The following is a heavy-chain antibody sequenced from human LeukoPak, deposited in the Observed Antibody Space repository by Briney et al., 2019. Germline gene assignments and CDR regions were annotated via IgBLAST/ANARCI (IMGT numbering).Heavy chain of an antibody. J-gene: IGHJ3*02. CDR3: ARGVGATHPSAFDI. CDR1: GGSINSYY. V-gene: IGHV4-34*01. Sequence: KPSETLSLTCTVSGGSINSYYWSWIRQPPGKGLEWIGEINHSGSTNYNPSLKSRVTISVDTSKNQFSLKLSSVTAADTAVYYCARGVGATHPSAFDIWGQGTMVTVSS. D-gene: IGHD1-26*01. CDR2: INHSGST.